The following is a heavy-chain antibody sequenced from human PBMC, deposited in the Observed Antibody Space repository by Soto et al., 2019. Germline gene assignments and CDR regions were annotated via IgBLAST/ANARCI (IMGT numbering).Heavy chain of an antibody. Sequence: ASVKGSCKASGYTFTDYFIHWVRQAPGQGFEWMGWINPKSRGTTYAQKFQGRVTMTRDTSNSTAYMELRGLRSDDTAIYYCARVTLKAGNWFDPWGQGTLVTVSS. V-gene: IGHV1-2*02. CDR2: INPKSRGT. CDR3: ARVTLKAGNWFDP. CDR1: GYTFTDYF. J-gene: IGHJ5*02.